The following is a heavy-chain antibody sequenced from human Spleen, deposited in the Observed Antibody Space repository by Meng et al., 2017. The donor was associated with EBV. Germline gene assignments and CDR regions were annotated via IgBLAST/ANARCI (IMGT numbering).Heavy chain of an antibody. Sequence: QLLQAGGGLVQPGGSLRLSCSASGFSFSHYAMSWVRQVPGKGLVWVSRINEDGATTTYTDSVKGRFTISRDNAKNTLYLQMNSLRAEDTAVHYCSRDLVGSDDYWGQGTLVTVSS. CDR2: INEDGATT. D-gene: IGHD6-6*01. CDR1: GFSFSHYA. J-gene: IGHJ4*02. CDR3: SRDLVGSDDY. V-gene: IGHV3-74*01.